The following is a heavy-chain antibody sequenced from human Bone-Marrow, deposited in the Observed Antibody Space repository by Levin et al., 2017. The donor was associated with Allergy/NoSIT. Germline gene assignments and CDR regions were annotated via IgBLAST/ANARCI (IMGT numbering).Heavy chain of an antibody. CDR2: IYPGDSDT. Sequence: GESLKISCKGSGYSFTSYWIGWVRQMPGKGLEWMGIIYPGDSDTRYSPSFQGQVTISADKSISTAYLQWSSLKASDTAMYYCARHPYQGYCSGGSCMGYFQHWGQGTLVTVSS. CDR3: ARHPYQGYCSGGSCMGYFQH. V-gene: IGHV5-51*01. D-gene: IGHD2-15*01. J-gene: IGHJ1*01. CDR1: GYSFTSYW.